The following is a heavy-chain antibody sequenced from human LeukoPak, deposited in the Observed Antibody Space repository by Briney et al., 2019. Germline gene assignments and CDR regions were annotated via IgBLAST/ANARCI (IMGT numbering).Heavy chain of an antibody. CDR2: ISSSSSTI. CDR1: GFTFRTYS. J-gene: IGHJ5*02. CDR3: ARGVRVTTNWFDP. V-gene: IGHV3-48*02. Sequence: GSLRLSCAASGFTFRTYSMNWVRQAPGKGLEWVSYISSSSSTIYYADSVKGRFTISRDNAKNSLYLQMNSLRDEDTAVYYCARGVRVTTNWFDPWGQGTLVTVSS. D-gene: IGHD4-17*01.